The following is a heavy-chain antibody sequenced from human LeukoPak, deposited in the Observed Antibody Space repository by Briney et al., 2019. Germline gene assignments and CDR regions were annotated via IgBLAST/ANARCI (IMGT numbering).Heavy chain of an antibody. D-gene: IGHD6-19*01. CDR1: GFTFSTYT. J-gene: IGHJ4*02. CDR2: ISESGGST. V-gene: IGHV3-23*01. Sequence: GGSLSLSCAASGFTFSTYTMSWVRQAPGKGLEWVSAISESGGSTYYADSVKGRFTISRDNSKNTLYLQMNSLRAEDTATYYCAKAYSSGMYEDDYDYWGQGTLVTDSS. CDR3: AKAYSSGMYEDDYDY.